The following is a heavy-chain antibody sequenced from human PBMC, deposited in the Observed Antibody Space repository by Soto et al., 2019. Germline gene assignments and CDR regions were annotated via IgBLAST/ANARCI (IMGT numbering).Heavy chain of an antibody. V-gene: IGHV4-30-4*01. CDR2: ISHSETT. Sequence: NPSETLSFTCSVSGSYITSGDYHWTWIRQAPGKGLEWIGYISHSETTYYSPALKNRIIISSDFSMNQFSLRLNSVTAADTAVYFCAGFGVGDRDDKWGQGTLVTVSS. D-gene: IGHD2-8*01. CDR1: GSYITSGDYH. J-gene: IGHJ4*02. CDR3: AGFGVGDRDDK.